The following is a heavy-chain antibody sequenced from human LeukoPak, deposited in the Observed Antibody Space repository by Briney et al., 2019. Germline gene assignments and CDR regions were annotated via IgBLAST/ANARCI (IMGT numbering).Heavy chain of an antibody. CDR2: VSTTHTTA. CDR3: LGDPGYSSGLYKAFDY. V-gene: IGHV3-48*03. D-gene: IGHD6-19*01. J-gene: IGHJ4*02. CDR1: GFTFSNFE. Sequence: GGSLRLSCAASGFTFSNFEMNWVRQAPGKGLEWISHVSTTHTTAYSDSVKGGFIISSENAQNSLFLQQNKLRGEDTAAYYYLGDPGYSSGLYKAFDYLGPGNPGHRLL.